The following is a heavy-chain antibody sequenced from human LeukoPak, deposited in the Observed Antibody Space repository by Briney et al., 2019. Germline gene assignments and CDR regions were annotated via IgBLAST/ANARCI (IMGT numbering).Heavy chain of an antibody. Sequence: ASVKVSCKASGYTFTGYYMHWVRQAPGQGLEWMGWINPNSGGTNYAQKFQGRVTMTRDTSISTACMELSRLRSDDTAVYYCASLFREWELLNDYWGQGTLVTVSS. J-gene: IGHJ4*02. D-gene: IGHD1-26*01. CDR1: GYTFTGYY. CDR3: ASLFREWELLNDY. CDR2: INPNSGGT. V-gene: IGHV1-2*02.